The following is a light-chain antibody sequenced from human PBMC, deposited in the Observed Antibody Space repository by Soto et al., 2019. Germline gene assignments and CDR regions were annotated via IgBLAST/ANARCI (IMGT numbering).Light chain of an antibody. V-gene: IGKV1-5*03. CDR3: QQRSNWPLT. CDR2: KAS. Sequence: DIQMTQPPSALSASVGDRVTITCRASQSISSWLAWYQQKPGKAPKLLIYKASSLASGVPSRFSGSASGTDFTLTISSLEPEDFAVYYCQQRSNWPLTFGQGTRLEIK. J-gene: IGKJ5*01. CDR1: QSISSW.